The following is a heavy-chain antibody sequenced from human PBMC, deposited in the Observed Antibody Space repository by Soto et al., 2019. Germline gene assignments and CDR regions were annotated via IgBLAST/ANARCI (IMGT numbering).Heavy chain of an antibody. CDR3: TRGYAENWHTPHY. D-gene: IGHD5-12*01. J-gene: IGHJ4*02. Sequence: QVQVQQWGAGLVKPSETLSLTCAVDGGSFNGFYWSWIRQPPGKGLEWIGEINHIGITHYNPSGKSRVSISVDTSENKLSLKLDSVTAADTAVYYCTRGYAENWHTPHYWCQGTLVTVSS. V-gene: IGHV4-34*06. CDR2: INHIGIT. CDR1: GGSFNGFY.